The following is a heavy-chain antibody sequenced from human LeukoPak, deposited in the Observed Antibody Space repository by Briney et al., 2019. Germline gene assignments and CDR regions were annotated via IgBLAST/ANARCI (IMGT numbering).Heavy chain of an antibody. D-gene: IGHD2-2*01. CDR3: AKTPMDRYCSSTSCYYFDY. CDR1: GFTFDDYA. V-gene: IGHV3-9*01. CDR2: SSWNSGSI. Sequence: GGSLRLSCAASGFTFDDYAMHWVRQAPGKGLEWVSGSSWNSGSIGYADSVKGRFTISRDNAKNSLYLQMNSLRAEDTALYYCAKTPMDRYCSSTSCYYFDYCGQGTLVTVSS. J-gene: IGHJ4*02.